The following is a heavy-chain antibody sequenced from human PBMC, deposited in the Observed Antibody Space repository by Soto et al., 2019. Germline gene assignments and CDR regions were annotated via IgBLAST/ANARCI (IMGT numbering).Heavy chain of an antibody. J-gene: IGHJ4*02. CDR2: INPNTHTDVI. CDR3: ARGPRKQLWVGYFDY. V-gene: IGHV1-2*02. Sequence: ASVKVSCKASGYTFSDYYIHWVRQAPGQGLEWMGWINPNTHTDVINYAESFQGRVTMTSDTSVTTAYMELSGLKSDDTAVYYCARGPRKQLWVGYFDYWGQGTLVTVS. D-gene: IGHD5-18*01. CDR1: GYTFSDYY.